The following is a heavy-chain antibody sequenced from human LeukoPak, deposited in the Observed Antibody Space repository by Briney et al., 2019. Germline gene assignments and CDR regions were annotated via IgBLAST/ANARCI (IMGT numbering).Heavy chain of an antibody. D-gene: IGHD1-20*01. Sequence: GGSLRLSCAASGFTFSGYSMNWVRQAPGKGLEWVSAISGSGGSTYYADSVKGRFTISRDNSKNTLYLQMNSLRAEDTAVYYCAKDPPRITGTLNWGQGTLVTVSS. CDR2: ISGSGGST. J-gene: IGHJ4*02. V-gene: IGHV3-23*01. CDR1: GFTFSGYS. CDR3: AKDPPRITGTLN.